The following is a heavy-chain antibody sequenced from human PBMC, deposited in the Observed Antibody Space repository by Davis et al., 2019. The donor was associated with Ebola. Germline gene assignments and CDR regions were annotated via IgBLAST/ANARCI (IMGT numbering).Heavy chain of an antibody. D-gene: IGHD4-23*01. CDR1: GFIVSSKY. Sequence: GESLKISCAASGFIVSSKYMSWVRQAPGKGLEWVSAIYSVDSTYYADSVKGRFTISRDNSKNTLYLQMNSLRGEDTAVYYCARDGGRLDYWGQGTLVTVSS. CDR2: IYSVDST. CDR3: ARDGGRLDY. J-gene: IGHJ4*02. V-gene: IGHV3-66*01.